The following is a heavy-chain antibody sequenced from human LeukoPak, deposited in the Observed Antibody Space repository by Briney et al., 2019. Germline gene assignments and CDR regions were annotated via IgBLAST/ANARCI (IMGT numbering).Heavy chain of an antibody. CDR1: GYTFTGYY. Sequence: GASVKVSSKASGYTFTGYYIHWVRQAPGQGLEWMRRINPNSGGTNYAQRFQGRVTMTRDTSISTAYMDLSRLRSDDTALYYFARRRGEPNIFDYWGQGTLVTVSS. V-gene: IGHV1-2*06. J-gene: IGHJ4*02. CDR2: INPNSGGT. CDR3: ARRRGEPNIFDY. D-gene: IGHD3-16*01.